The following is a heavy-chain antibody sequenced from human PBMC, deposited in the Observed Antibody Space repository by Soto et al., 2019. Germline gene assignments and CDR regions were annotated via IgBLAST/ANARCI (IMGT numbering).Heavy chain of an antibody. CDR2: IYHSGST. CDR3: ARAGTLSSEKWSYDDY. CDR1: SGSISSSNW. D-gene: IGHD3-16*01. V-gene: IGHV4-4*02. Sequence: QVQLQESGPGLVKPSGTLSLTCVVSSGSISSSNWWSWVRQPPGKGLEWIGEIYHSGSTNYNPSLKSRVTISVDKSKNQCSLNLSSVTAADTAVYHCARAGTLSSEKWSYDDYWGQGTLVTVSS. J-gene: IGHJ4*02.